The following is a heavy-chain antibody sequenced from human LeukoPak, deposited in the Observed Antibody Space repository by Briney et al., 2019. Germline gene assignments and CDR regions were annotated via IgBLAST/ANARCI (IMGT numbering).Heavy chain of an antibody. CDR3: ARDYYDSSGVFDY. J-gene: IGHJ4*02. CDR2: INPNSGGT. D-gene: IGHD3-22*01. Sequence: ASVKVSCKASGYTFTGYYMHWVRQAPGQGLEWMGWINPNSGGTNYAQKFQGRVTMTRDTSISTAYMELSRLRSDDTAVYYCARDYYDSSGVFDYWGQGTLVTVSS. CDR1: GYTFTGYY. V-gene: IGHV1-2*02.